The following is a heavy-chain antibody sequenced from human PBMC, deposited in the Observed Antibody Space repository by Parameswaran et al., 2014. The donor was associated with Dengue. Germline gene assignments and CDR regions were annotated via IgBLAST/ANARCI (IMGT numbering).Heavy chain of an antibody. J-gene: IGHJ5*02. Sequence: RWIRQPPGKGLEWVSYISSSGSTIYYADSVKGRFTISRDNAKNSLYLQMNSLRAEDTAVYYCARDSSDGPEFNWFDPWGQGTLVTVSS. CDR3: ARDSSDGPEFNWFDP. V-gene: IGHV3-11*01. D-gene: IGHD3-10*01. CDR2: ISSSGSTI.